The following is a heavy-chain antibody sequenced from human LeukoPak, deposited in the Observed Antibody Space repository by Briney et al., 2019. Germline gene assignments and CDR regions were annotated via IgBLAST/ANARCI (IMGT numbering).Heavy chain of an antibody. Sequence: VASVKVSCKASGYTFTSYGISWVRQAPGQGLEWMGWISAYNGNTNYAQKLQGRVTMTTDTSTSTAYMELRSLRSDDTAVYYCARGGVAAMVSYYYYYMDVWGKGTTVTVSS. CDR3: ARGGVAAMVSYYYYYMDV. J-gene: IGHJ6*03. CDR2: ISAYNGNT. CDR1: GYTFTSYG. D-gene: IGHD5-18*01. V-gene: IGHV1-18*01.